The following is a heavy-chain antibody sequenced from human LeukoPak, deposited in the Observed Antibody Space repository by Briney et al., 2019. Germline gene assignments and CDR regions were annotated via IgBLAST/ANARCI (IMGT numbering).Heavy chain of an antibody. CDR1: GYTFTSYY. Sequence: ASVKVSCKASGYTFTSYYMHWVRQAPGQGLEWMGIINPSGGSTSYAQKFQGRVTMTRDTSTSTVYMELNSLRSEDTAEYYCALLYCRGGSCHSDHWGQGTLVTVSS. CDR2: INPSGGST. CDR3: ALLYCRGGSCHSDH. J-gene: IGHJ4*02. D-gene: IGHD2-15*01. V-gene: IGHV1-46*01.